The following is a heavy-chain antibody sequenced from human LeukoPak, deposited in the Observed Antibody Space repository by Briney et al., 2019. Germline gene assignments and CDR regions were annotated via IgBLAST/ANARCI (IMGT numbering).Heavy chain of an antibody. CDR2: IYYSGST. CDR3: ARQRGYSYGYVGWFDP. V-gene: IGHV4-59*08. D-gene: IGHD5-18*01. CDR1: GGSISCYY. J-gene: IGHJ5*02. Sequence: SETLSLTCTVSGGSISCYYWSWIRQPPGKGLEWIGYIYYSGSTNYNPSLKSRVTISVDTSKNQFSLKLSSVTAADTAVYYCARQRGYSYGYVGWFDPWGQGTLVTVSS.